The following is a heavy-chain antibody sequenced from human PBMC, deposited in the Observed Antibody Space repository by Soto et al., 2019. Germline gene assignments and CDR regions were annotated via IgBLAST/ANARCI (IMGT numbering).Heavy chain of an antibody. V-gene: IGHV3-74*01. J-gene: IGHJ5*01. D-gene: IGHD6-19*01. CDR2: INSDGSST. CDR3: TRDPAPSGWFDY. CDR1: GFTFSSYW. Sequence: PGGSLRLSCAAPGFTFSSYWMHWVRQAPGKGLVWVSRINSDGSSTTYADSVRGRFTISRDNAKNTLYLQMNSLRGEDTAVYYCTRDPAPSGWFDYWGQGTLVTVSS.